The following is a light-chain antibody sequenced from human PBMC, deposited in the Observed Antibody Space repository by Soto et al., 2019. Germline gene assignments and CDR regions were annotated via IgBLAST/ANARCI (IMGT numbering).Light chain of an antibody. CDR2: SAL. CDR1: HSVYNY. Sequence: DIQMTQSPSSLSASVGDRVNITCRASHSVYNYFHWYQQKPGKAPRLLVHSALKLEFGVPSRFSGSGSGTDFALTISGLQPEDFASYFCQQTYINPISFGQGTRL. CDR3: QQTYINPIS. V-gene: IGKV1-39*01. J-gene: IGKJ5*01.